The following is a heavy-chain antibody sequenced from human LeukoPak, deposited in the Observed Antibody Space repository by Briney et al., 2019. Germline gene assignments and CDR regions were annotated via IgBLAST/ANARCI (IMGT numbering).Heavy chain of an antibody. V-gene: IGHV3-23*01. CDR2: ISGSGGST. CDR3: ARRLTPEYRAEKVEGTYNY. J-gene: IGHJ4*02. Sequence: PGGSLRLSCAASGFTFSSYAMSWVRQAPGKGLGWVSAISGSGGSTYYADSVKGRFTISRDNCNNTLYLQMNSLRAEDRTVKYCARRLTPEYRAEKVEGTYNYRVQGSLVTVSS. D-gene: IGHD1-1*01. CDR1: GFTFSSYA.